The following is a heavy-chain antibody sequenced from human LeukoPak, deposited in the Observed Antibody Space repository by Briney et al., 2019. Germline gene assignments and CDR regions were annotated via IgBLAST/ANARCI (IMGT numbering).Heavy chain of an antibody. CDR1: RFTFSTYS. D-gene: IGHD3-10*01. CDR2: ISTSSSYI. Sequence: GGSLRLSCAASRFTFSTYSMNWVRQAPGKGLEWVSFISTSSSYIYYADSVKGRFTISRDNARNSLYLQMNSLRAEDTAVYYCAKAPYYGSGSYYDYWGQGTLVTVSS. CDR3: AKAPYYGSGSYYDY. J-gene: IGHJ4*02. V-gene: IGHV3-21*04.